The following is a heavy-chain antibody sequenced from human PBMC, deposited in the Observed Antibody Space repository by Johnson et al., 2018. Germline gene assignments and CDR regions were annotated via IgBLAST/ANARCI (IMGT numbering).Heavy chain of an antibody. CDR1: GFTFSSYA. V-gene: IGHV3-30-3*01. CDR3: AAARLPLFYYYYYMDV. D-gene: IGHD2-15*01. J-gene: IGHJ6*03. Sequence: QVQLVQSGGDVVQPGRSLRLSCAASGFTFSSYAMHWVRQAPGKGLEWVAVISYDGSNKYYADSVKGRFTISRDNSKNTLYLQMNSLSAEDTAGYYCAAARLPLFYYYYYMDVWGKGTTVTVSS. CDR2: ISYDGSNK.